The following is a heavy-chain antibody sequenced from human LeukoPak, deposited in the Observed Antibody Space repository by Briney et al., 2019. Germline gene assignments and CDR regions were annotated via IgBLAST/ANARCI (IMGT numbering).Heavy chain of an antibody. CDR1: GGSFSGYY. V-gene: IGHV4-34*01. J-gene: IGHJ6*03. Sequence: SETLSLTCAVYGGSFSGYYWSWIRQPPGKGLEWIGEINHSGSTNYNPSLKSRVTISVDTSKNQFSLKLSSVTAADTAVYYCVRGPRYDFWSGYSPRKYFDYYYYYYMDVWGKGTTVTVSS. CDR3: VRGPRYDFWSGYSPRKYFDYYYYYYMDV. D-gene: IGHD3-3*01. CDR2: INHSGST.